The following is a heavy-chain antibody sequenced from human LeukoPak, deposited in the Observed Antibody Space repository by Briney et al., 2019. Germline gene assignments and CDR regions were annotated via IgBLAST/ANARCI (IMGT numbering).Heavy chain of an antibody. D-gene: IGHD3-10*01. CDR3: ARPGITAFDI. V-gene: IGHV3-48*01. J-gene: IGHJ3*02. CDR2: ISSSGSIT. Sequence: GGSLRLSCVASGFTLSSHNINWVRQAPGKGLEWVSHISSSGSITYYGDSVKGRITISRDNAENSVSLYMNSLRAEGSAVYYCARPGITAFDIWGQGTMVTVSS. CDR1: GFTLSSHN.